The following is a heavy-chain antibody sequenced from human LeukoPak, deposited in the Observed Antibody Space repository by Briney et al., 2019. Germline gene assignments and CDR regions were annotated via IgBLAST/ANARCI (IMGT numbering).Heavy chain of an antibody. V-gene: IGHV4-39*01. J-gene: IGHJ5*02. D-gene: IGHD3-10*01. CDR2: IYYTGST. Sequence: SETLSLTCSVSGGSVTSGGFYWRWLRQPPGKEREWIATIYYTGSTYYNPSLKSRVTISIDTSKNQYSLRLTSVTATDTAVDHCARHSGSGSLSRPFDPWGQGTLVTVSS. CDR3: ARHSGSGSLSRPFDP. CDR1: GGSVTSGGFY.